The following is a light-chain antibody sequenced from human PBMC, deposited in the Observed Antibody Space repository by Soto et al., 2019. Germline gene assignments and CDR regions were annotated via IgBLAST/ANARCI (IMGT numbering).Light chain of an antibody. J-gene: IGLJ1*01. CDR2: DVS. Sequence: QSALTQPRSVSGSPGQSVTISCTGTSSDVGGYNYVSWYQQHPGKAPKLMIYDVSKRPSGVPDRFSGSKSGNTASLTISGLQAEDEAACYCCSYAGSDDYVFGTGTQLTVL. V-gene: IGLV2-11*01. CDR3: CSYAGSDDYV. CDR1: SSDVGGYNY.